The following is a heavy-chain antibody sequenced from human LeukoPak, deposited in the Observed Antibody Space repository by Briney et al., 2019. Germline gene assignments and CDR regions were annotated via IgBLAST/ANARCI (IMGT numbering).Heavy chain of an antibody. J-gene: IGHJ4*02. Sequence: ASVKVSCKASGYTFTNYYMHWVRQAPGQALEWMGRINPSGGSTTYAQNFQGRVTMTRDTSTSTLYMELSSLRSDDTAIYYCAGRLVTLASYSLDSWGQGTLVTVSS. CDR1: GYTFTNYY. CDR2: INPSGGST. CDR3: AGRLVTLASYSLDS. D-gene: IGHD3-10*01. V-gene: IGHV1-46*01.